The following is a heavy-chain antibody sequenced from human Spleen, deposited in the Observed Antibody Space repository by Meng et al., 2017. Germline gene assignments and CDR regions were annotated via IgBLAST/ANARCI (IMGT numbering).Heavy chain of an antibody. D-gene: IGHD4-11*01. V-gene: IGHV4-34*01. CDR2: FNHSGST. CDR3: ARGPTTMAHDFDY. CDR1: GGSFSDYY. J-gene: IGHJ4*02. Sequence: QVQLTQVGAGLLKPSGTLSLTCVVSGGSFSDYYWSWIRQPPGKGLEWIGEFNHSGSTNYNPSLESRATISVDTSQNNLSLKLSSVTAADSAVYYCARGPTTMAHDFDYWGQGTLVTVSS.